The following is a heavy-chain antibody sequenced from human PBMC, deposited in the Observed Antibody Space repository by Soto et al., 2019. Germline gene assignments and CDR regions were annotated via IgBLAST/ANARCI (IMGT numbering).Heavy chain of an antibody. V-gene: IGHV1-18*01. CDR3: ASGVLRYFDWSTGGGAFDI. D-gene: IGHD3-9*01. CDR2: ISAYNGNT. J-gene: IGHJ3*02. Sequence: ASVKVSCKASGYTFTSYGISWVRQAPGQGLEWMGWISAYNGNTNYAQKLQGRVTMTTDTSTSTAYMELRSLRSDDTAVYYCASGVLRYFDWSTGGGAFDIWGQGTMVTVSS. CDR1: GYTFTSYG.